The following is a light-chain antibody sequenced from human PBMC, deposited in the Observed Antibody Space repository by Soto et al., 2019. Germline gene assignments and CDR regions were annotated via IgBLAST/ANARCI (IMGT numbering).Light chain of an antibody. CDR2: GAS. Sequence: VVTQAPATLSVSPGERATLSCWASETVATNLAWYQQKPGQAPRLLLSGASTRAAGISDRLRGSGSGTEFTPTISSLLSAESSIYYCQQYFERPPLTFGQGTKVDIK. CDR1: ETVATN. V-gene: IGKV3-15*01. CDR3: QQYFERPPLT. J-gene: IGKJ1*01.